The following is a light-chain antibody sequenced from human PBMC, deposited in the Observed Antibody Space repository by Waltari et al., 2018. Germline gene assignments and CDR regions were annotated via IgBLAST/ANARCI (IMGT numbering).Light chain of an antibody. CDR3: MQGTHPPQT. Sequence: DVVMTQSPLSLPVTLGQPASISCMSSQSLIHNNGNTYLTCFQHMPGQSPRRLIYKIPTRDSGVPDRFSGSGSGTDFTLRISRVEAEDVGVYYCMQGTHPPQTFGGGTKVEIK. CDR2: KIP. CDR1: QSLIHNNGNTY. J-gene: IGKJ4*01. V-gene: IGKV2-30*02.